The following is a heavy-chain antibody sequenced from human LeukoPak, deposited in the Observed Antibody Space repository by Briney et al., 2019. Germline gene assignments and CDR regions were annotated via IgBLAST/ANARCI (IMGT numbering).Heavy chain of an antibody. CDR2: ISSSGSTI. V-gene: IGHV3-48*03. Sequence: GGSLRLSCAASGFTFSSYEMNWVRQAPGKGLEWVSYISSSGSTIYYADSVKGRFTISRDNAKNSLYLQMNSLRAEDTAVYYCAELRITMIGGVWGKGTTVTVSS. D-gene: IGHD3-10*02. J-gene: IGHJ6*04. CDR3: AELRITMIGGV. CDR1: GFTFSSYE.